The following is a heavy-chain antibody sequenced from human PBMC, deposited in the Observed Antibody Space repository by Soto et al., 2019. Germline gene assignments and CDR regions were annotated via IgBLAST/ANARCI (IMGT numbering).Heavy chain of an antibody. V-gene: IGHV4-31*03. D-gene: IGHD3-22*01. Sequence: TSETLSLTCTVSGGSISSGGYYWSWIRQHPGKGLEWIGYIYYSGSTYYNPSLKSRVTISVDTSKNQFSLKLSSVTAADTAVYYCAMENYDSIFYVFDFWGKGTMVPVSS. CDR1: GGSISSGGYY. J-gene: IGHJ3*01. CDR2: IYYSGST. CDR3: AMENYDSIFYVFDF.